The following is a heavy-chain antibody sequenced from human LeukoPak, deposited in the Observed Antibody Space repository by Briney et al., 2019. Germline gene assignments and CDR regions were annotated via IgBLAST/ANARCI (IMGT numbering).Heavy chain of an antibody. CDR2: VGIAADT. J-gene: IGHJ4*02. CDR3: VRQKKSHGNFDY. Sequence: PGGSLRLSCAASGFTFSDHAMHWVRQAPGKGLEWVSAVGIAADTFYPGSVKGRFTISRENAKNSLYLQMNCLRVEDTAVYYCVRQKKSHGNFDYWGQGTLVTVSS. D-gene: IGHD1-26*01. CDR1: GFTFSDHA. V-gene: IGHV3-13*01.